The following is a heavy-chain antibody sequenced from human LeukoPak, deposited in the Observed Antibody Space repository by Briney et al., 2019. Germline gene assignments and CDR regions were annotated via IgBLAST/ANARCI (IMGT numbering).Heavy chain of an antibody. J-gene: IGHJ4*02. CDR3: ARAVLIGQLGYCSSTSCYNAWYFDY. CDR2: ISAYNGNT. CDR1: GYTFTSYG. V-gene: IGHV1-18*01. D-gene: IGHD2-2*02. Sequence: GASVTVSFKSSGYTFTSYGFSWVGQAPGQGLEWMGWISAYNGNTNYAQKLQGRVTMTTDTSTSRAYMEVRSLRSDDTAVYYCARAVLIGQLGYCSSTSCYNAWYFDYWGQGTLVTVSS.